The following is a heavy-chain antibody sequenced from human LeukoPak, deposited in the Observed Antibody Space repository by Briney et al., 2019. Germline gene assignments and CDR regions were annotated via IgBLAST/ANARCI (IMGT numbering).Heavy chain of an antibody. CDR2: INRGGSDK. Sequence: GGSLRLSCAASGFTFSGHWMSWVRQAPGKGLEWVANINRGGSDKYYVDSVKGRFTISRDNANNLLYLQMNSLRGEDTAVYYCTRDRSRAEDDWGQGTLVTVSS. CDR1: GFTFSGHW. J-gene: IGHJ4*02. CDR3: TRDRSRAEDD. D-gene: IGHD1-14*01. V-gene: IGHV3-7*01.